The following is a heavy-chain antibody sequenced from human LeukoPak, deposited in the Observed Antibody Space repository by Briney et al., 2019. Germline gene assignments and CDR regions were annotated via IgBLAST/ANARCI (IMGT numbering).Heavy chain of an antibody. J-gene: IGHJ5*02. CDR1: GGSFSGYY. D-gene: IGHD2-15*01. V-gene: IGHV4-31*11. CDR2: ICYSGST. CDR3: ARDLRGRRYCSGGSCSFDP. Sequence: SETLSLTCAVYGGSFSGYYWSWIRQHPGKGLEWIGYICYSGSTYYNPSLKSRVTISVDTSKNQFSLKLSSVTAADTAVYYCARDLRGRRYCSGGSCSFDPWGQGTLVTVSS.